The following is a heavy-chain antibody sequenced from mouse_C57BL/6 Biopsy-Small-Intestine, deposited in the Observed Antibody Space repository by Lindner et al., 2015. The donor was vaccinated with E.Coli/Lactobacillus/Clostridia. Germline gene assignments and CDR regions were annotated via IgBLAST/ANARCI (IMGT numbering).Heavy chain of an antibody. J-gene: IGHJ3*01. CDR1: GYTFTTYF. Sequence: SVKVSCKASGYTFTTYFMHWVRQAPGQGLQWLGVINLSAGSTTYAQKFQGRVTVTRDTSTSTVYMELSSLNSEDTAVYYCARGGSSSGYDAFDIWGQGTMVTVSS. CDR2: INLSAGST. V-gene: IGHV1-59*01. CDR3: ARGGSSSGYDAFDI. D-gene: IGHD2-3*01.